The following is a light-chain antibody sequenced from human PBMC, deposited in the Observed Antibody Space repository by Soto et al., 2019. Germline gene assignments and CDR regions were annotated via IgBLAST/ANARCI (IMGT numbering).Light chain of an antibody. CDR3: MQGTDWPPT. V-gene: IGKV2-30*01. Sequence: DVVMTQTPLSLPVTLGQPASISCRSSQSLVYVDGNTYLNWVHQRPGQSPRRLIYKVSNRDSGVPDRVRGSGSGTDFTLKISRVEAEDVGVYYCMQGTDWPPTFGGGTKVEIK. J-gene: IGKJ4*01. CDR2: KVS. CDR1: QSLVYVDGNTY.